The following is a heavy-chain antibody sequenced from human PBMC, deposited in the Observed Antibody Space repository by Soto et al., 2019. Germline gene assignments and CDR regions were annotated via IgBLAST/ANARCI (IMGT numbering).Heavy chain of an antibody. Sequence: SETLSLTCAVSSGSISSSNWWSWVRQPPGKGLEWIGEIYHSGSTNYNPSLKSRVTISVDKSKNQFSLKLSSVTAADTAVYYFARVGSSSSLWIDLSGQGTLVTVSS. CDR3: ARVGSSSSLWIDL. J-gene: IGHJ5*02. CDR2: IYHSGST. V-gene: IGHV4-4*02. CDR1: SGSISSSNW. D-gene: IGHD6-6*01.